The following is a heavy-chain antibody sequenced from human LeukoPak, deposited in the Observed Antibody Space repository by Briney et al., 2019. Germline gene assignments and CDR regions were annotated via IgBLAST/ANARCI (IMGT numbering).Heavy chain of an antibody. CDR2: IRYDGSNK. CDR1: GFTFSSYG. V-gene: IGHV3-30*02. D-gene: IGHD3-10*02. Sequence: PGGSLRLSCAASGFTFSSYGMHWVRQAPGKGLEWEAFIRYDGSNKYYADSVKGRFTISRDNSKNTLYLQMNSLRAEDTAVYYCAKYVRGTPNWFDPWGQGTLVTVSS. CDR3: AKYVRGTPNWFDP. J-gene: IGHJ5*02.